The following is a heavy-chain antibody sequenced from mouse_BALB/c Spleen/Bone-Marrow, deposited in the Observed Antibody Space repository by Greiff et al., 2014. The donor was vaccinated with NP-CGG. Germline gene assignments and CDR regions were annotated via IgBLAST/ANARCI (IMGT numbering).Heavy chain of an antibody. CDR2: IDPANGNA. D-gene: IGHD1-1*01. Sequence: VQLKESGAELVKPGASVKLSCKASGFNIKGTYIHWVKQRPEQGLEWIGRIDPANGNAKYDPKFKSKATITADTSSNTVYLHVSCLTSEDTSFYHCARWTFATVGDGGFTYWGQGTLVTVSS. CDR1: GFNIKGTY. V-gene: IGHV14-3*02. J-gene: IGHJ3*01. CDR3: ARWTFATVGDGGFTY.